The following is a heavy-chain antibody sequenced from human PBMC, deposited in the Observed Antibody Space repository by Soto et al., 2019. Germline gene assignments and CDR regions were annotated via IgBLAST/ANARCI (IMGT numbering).Heavy chain of an antibody. CDR2: LSSGGSYI. CDR3: ATTMRISPAMDV. CDR1: GFTFSTYS. V-gene: IGHV3-21*01. D-gene: IGHD2-2*01. J-gene: IGHJ6*04. Sequence: EVQLVESGGGLVKPGGSLRLSCAASGFTFSTYSMNWVRQAPGKGLEWVASLSSGGSYISHADSVKGRFTISRDNAKNSLSLQMHNLRAEDTAVYYCATTMRISPAMDVWGKGTTVTVSS.